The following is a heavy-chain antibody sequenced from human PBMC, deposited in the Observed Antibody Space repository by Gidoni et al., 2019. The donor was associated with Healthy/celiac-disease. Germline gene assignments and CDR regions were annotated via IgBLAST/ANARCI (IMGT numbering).Heavy chain of an antibody. Sequence: QVQLVQSGAEVKKPGASVKVSCKASGYTFTRYYMHWVRQAPGQGLEWMGIINPSGGSTSYAQKFQGRVTMTRDTSTSTVYMELSSLRSEDTAVYYCARDPLGSSTSSNYYYYGMDVWGQGTTVTVSS. CDR3: ARDPLGSSTSSNYYYYGMDV. D-gene: IGHD2-2*01. V-gene: IGHV1-46*01. CDR1: GYTFTRYY. CDR2: INPSGGST. J-gene: IGHJ6*02.